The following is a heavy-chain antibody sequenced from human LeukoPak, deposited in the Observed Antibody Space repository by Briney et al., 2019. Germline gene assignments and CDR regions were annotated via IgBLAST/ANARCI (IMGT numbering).Heavy chain of an antibody. CDR3: ARATPGVFGWFDP. D-gene: IGHD2-8*01. J-gene: IGHJ5*02. CDR2: IYYSGST. Sequence: SETLSLTCTVSGGSISSYYWSWIRQPPGKGLEWIEYIYYSGSTNYNPSLKSRVTISVDTSKNQFSLKLSSVTAADTAVYYCARATPGVFGWFDPWGQGTLVTVSS. V-gene: IGHV4-59*01. CDR1: GGSISSYY.